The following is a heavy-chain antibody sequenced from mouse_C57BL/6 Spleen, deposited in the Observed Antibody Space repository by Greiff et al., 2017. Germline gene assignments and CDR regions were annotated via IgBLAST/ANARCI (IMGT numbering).Heavy chain of an antibody. CDR2: FYPGSGSI. Sequence: QVQLQQSGAELVKPGASVQLSCKASGYTFTEYTIHWVKQRSGRGLEWIGWFYPGSGSIKYNEKFKDKATLTADKSSSTVYMELSILTSEDSAVYFCARHEERLRLFAYWGQGTLVTVSA. V-gene: IGHV1-62-2*01. CDR1: GYTFTEYT. CDR3: ARHEERLRLFAY. D-gene: IGHD2-2*01. J-gene: IGHJ3*01.